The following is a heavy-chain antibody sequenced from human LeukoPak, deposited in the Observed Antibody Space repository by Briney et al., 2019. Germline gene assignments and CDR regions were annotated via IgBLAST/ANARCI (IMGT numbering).Heavy chain of an antibody. D-gene: IGHD3-22*01. Sequence: GGSLRLSCAVSGLTFSRYAMSWVRQAPGKGLEWVSAISGSGGSTYYADSVKGRFTISRDNSKNTLYLQMNSLRAEDTAVYYCAKGAYYYDSSGPEGDYWGQGTLVTVSS. CDR2: ISGSGGST. J-gene: IGHJ4*02. CDR3: AKGAYYYDSSGPEGDY. V-gene: IGHV3-23*01. CDR1: GLTFSRYA.